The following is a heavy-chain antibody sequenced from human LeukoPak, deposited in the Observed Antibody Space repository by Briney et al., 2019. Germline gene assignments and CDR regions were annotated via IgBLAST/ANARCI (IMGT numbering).Heavy chain of an antibody. D-gene: IGHD4-11*01. CDR2: ISIGGDST. V-gene: IGHV3-23*01. J-gene: IGHJ4*02. CDR3: ARDADYSIFYYFDY. CDR1: GFTFSSYA. Sequence: GGSLRLSCAASGFTFSSYAMSWVRQAPGKGLEWVSAISIGGDSTYYADSVKGRFTISRDNSKNTLYLQMNSLRAEDTAVYYCARDADYSIFYYFDYWGQGTLVTVSS.